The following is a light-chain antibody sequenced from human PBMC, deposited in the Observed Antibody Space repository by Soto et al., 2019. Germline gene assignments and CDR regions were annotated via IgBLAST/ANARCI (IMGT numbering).Light chain of an antibody. CDR3: QQYARSPYT. CDR2: GAS. V-gene: IGKV3-20*01. Sequence: EIVLTQSPGTLSLSPGGRAILSCRASQTVTSGYLAWYQQRPGQAPRLLIFGASNRATDIPDRFSGSGSGTDFTLTISGLEPEDFAVFYCQQYARSPYTFGQGTNLEI. J-gene: IGKJ2*01. CDR1: QTVTSGY.